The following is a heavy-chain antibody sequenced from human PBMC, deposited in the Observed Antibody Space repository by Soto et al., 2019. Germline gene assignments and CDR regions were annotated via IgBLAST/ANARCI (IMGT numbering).Heavy chain of an antibody. CDR2: ISAYNGNT. D-gene: IGHD1-26*01. CDR3: AREAVAGGVGATRVVY. Sequence: QVQLVQSGAEVKKPGASVKVSCKASGYTFTSYGISWVRQATGQGLEWMGWISAYNGNTNHAQKLQGRVTMTTDPSASTAYMELRSLRSDDTAVYYCAREAVAGGVGATRVVYWGEGTLVTVSS. CDR1: GYTFTSYG. V-gene: IGHV1-18*01. J-gene: IGHJ4*02.